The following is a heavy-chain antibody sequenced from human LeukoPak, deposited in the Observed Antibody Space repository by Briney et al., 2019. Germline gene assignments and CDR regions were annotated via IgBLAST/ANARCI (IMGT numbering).Heavy chain of an antibody. J-gene: IGHJ6*03. CDR3: AKGHGDYYFYYMDV. Sequence: GGSLRLSCAASGFTVSSNYMSRVRQAPGKGLEWVAGISGNGRGTYHANSVKGRFTISRDSSKSTLYLQMNSLRVEDTAVYHCAKGHGDYYFYYMDVWGKGTTVTISS. V-gene: IGHV3-23*01. CDR2: ISGNGRGT. CDR1: GFTVSSNY. D-gene: IGHD2-8*01.